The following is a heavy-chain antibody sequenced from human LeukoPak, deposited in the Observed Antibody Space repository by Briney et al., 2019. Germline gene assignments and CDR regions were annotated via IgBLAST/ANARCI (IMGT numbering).Heavy chain of an antibody. V-gene: IGHV4-59*01. D-gene: IGHD1-26*01. Sequence: SETLSLTCTVSGGSISSYYWSWIRQPPGKGLEWIGYIYYSGSTNYNPSLKSRVTISVDTSKNQFSLKLSSVTAADTAVYYCARDKSGSYWFDPWGQGTLVTVSP. CDR1: GGSISSYY. CDR2: IYYSGST. CDR3: ARDKSGSYWFDP. J-gene: IGHJ5*02.